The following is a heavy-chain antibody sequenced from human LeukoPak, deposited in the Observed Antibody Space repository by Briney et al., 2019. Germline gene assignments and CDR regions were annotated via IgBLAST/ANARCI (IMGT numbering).Heavy chain of an antibody. Sequence: WASVKVSCKASGYTFTHYTIHWVRQAPGHRLEWMGWINAGNGNTKYSQNFQGRVTITMDTSANTAYMELSSLGSEDTAVYYCARSGYSSGYVAYFDYWGQGTLVTVSS. CDR1: GYTFTHYT. CDR3: ARSGYSSGYVAYFDY. V-gene: IGHV1-3*01. CDR2: INAGNGNT. D-gene: IGHD5-18*01. J-gene: IGHJ4*02.